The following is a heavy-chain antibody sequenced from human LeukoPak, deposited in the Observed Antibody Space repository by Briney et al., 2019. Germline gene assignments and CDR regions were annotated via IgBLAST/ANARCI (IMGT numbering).Heavy chain of an antibody. CDR1: GGSISSYY. V-gene: IGHV4-4*07. CDR3: ARDPGDGNWFDP. CDR2: IYTSGST. D-gene: IGHD1-1*01. J-gene: IGHJ5*02. Sequence: SETLSLTCTVSGGSISSYYWSWIRQPAEKGLEWIGRIYTSGSTNYNPSLTSRVPMSVDTSMNQFSLKLSSVTAADTAVYYCARDPGDGNWFDPWGQGTLVTVSS.